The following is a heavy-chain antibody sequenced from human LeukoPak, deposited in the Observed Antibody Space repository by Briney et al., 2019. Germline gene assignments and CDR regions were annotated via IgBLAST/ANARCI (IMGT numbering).Heavy chain of an antibody. V-gene: IGHV3-30*04. J-gene: IGHJ4*02. D-gene: IGHD3-22*01. CDR3: ARKRYDSSGYVDY. CDR1: GFTFSSYA. CDR2: ISYDGSNK. Sequence: PGGSLRLSCAASGFTFSSYAMSWVRQAPGKGLERVAVISYDGSNKYYADSVKGRFTISRDNSKNTLYLQMNSLRTEDTAVYYCARKRYDSSGYVDYWGQGTLVTVSS.